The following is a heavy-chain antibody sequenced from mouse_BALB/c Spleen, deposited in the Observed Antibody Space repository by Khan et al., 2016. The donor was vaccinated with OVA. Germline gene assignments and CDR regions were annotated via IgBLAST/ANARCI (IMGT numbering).Heavy chain of an antibody. J-gene: IGHJ4*01. CDR3: TRAYYRYDGYYAMDY. V-gene: IGHV2-6-4*01. Sequence: VQLQQSGPGLVAPSQSLSITCTVSGFPLSRYNVHWVRQPPGKGLEWLGMIWGGGGTDYTSALKSRLSISKDDSKRQVFLKMNSLQTDDTAMYYCTRAYYRYDGYYAMDYWGQGTSVTVSS. CDR2: IWGGGGT. D-gene: IGHD2-14*01. CDR1: GFPLSRYN.